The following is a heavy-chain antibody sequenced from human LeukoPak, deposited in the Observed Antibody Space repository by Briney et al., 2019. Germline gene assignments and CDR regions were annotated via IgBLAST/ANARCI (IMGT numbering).Heavy chain of an antibody. J-gene: IGHJ4*02. Sequence: PGRSLRLSCAASGFTFSNYAMHWVRQAPGKGLEWVAVISYDGSNKNYVDSVKGRLTISRDNSKKTLYLQMNSLRAEDTAVYYCARDRHKYNYDSGGYPPYWGQGTLVTVSS. CDR3: ARDRHKYNYDSGGYPPY. CDR1: GFTFSNYA. V-gene: IGHV3-30*04. D-gene: IGHD3-22*01. CDR2: ISYDGSNK.